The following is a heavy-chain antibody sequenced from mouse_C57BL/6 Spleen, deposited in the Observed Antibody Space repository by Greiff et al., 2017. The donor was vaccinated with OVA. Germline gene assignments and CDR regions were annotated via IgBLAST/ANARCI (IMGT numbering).Heavy chain of an antibody. V-gene: IGHV8-12*01. Sequence: QVQLKESGPGILQSSQTLSLTCSFSGFSLSTSGMGVSWLRQPSGKGLEWLAHIYWDDDKRYNPSLKSRLTISQDTSSNQVFLNITSVDTADTATYYCARLTYYGSSYRYFDVGGTGTTVTVSS. CDR2: IYWDDDK. D-gene: IGHD1-1*01. CDR1: GFSLSTSGMG. CDR3: ARLTYYGSSYRYFDV. J-gene: IGHJ1*03.